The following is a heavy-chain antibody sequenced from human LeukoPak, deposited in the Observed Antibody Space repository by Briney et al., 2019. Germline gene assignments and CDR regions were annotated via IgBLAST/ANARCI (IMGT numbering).Heavy chain of an antibody. V-gene: IGHV4-59*01. D-gene: IGHD3-10*01. CDR2: IYYSGST. CDR1: GGSISSYY. Sequence: PSETLSLTCTVSGGSISSYYWSWIRQPPGKGLEWIGYIYYSGSTNYNPSLKSRVTISVDTSKNQFSLKLSSVTAADTAVYYCARDRPPSGVIYYSYGMDVGAKGPR. CDR3: ARDRPPSGVIYYSYGMDV. J-gene: IGHJ6*02.